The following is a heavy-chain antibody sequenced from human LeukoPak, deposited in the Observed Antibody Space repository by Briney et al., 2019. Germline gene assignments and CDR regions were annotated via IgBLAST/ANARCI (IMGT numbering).Heavy chain of an antibody. Sequence: ASVKVSCKASGYTFTSYGISWVRQATGQGLEWMGWMNPNSGNTGYAQKFQCRVTMTRNTSISTAYMELSSLRSEDTAVYYCARGIAVAGPYFDYWGQGTLVTVSS. J-gene: IGHJ4*02. CDR3: ARGIAVAGPYFDY. D-gene: IGHD6-19*01. CDR2: MNPNSGNT. V-gene: IGHV1-8*02. CDR1: GYTFTSYG.